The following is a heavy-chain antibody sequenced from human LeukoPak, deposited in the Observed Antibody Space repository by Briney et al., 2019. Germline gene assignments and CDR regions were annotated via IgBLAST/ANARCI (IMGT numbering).Heavy chain of an antibody. CDR3: ARDCSGGSCYFRSGYYFDY. V-gene: IGHV1-18*01. D-gene: IGHD2-15*01. Sequence: GASVKVSCKASGYTFTSYGISWVRQAPGQGLEWMGWISAYNGNTNYAQKLQGRVTMTTGTSTSTAYMELRSLRSEDTAVYYCARDCSGGSCYFRSGYYFDYWGQGTLVTVSS. CDR2: ISAYNGNT. J-gene: IGHJ4*02. CDR1: GYTFTSYG.